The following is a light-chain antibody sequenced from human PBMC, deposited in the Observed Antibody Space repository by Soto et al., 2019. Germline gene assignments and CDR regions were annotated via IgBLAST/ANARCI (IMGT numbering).Light chain of an antibody. CDR1: SSDVGGYNY. CDR3: NSYTGSGIV. Sequence: QSALTQPDSVSGSPGQSITISCTGTSSDVGGYNYVSWYQHHPGKAPKLMIYEVSNRPSGVSYRFSGSKSGNTASLTISGLQAEDEADYYCNSYTGSGIVFGTGTKVTVL. J-gene: IGLJ1*01. V-gene: IGLV2-14*01. CDR2: EVS.